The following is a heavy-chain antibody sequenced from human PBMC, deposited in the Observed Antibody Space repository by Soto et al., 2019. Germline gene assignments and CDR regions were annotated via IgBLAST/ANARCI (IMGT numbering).Heavy chain of an antibody. CDR3: ARDQRGYNYGPFDS. V-gene: IGHV3-30-3*01. CDR2: VSYDGINE. J-gene: IGHJ4*02. Sequence: PGGSLRLSCAASGFTFSSYTMHWVRQAPGKGLDWVALVSYDGINEYYADSVKGRFTVSRDNSRSTLYLQMSSLRAEDAAIYYCARDQRGYNYGPFDSWGQGTLVTVSS. CDR1: GFTFSSYT. D-gene: IGHD5-18*01.